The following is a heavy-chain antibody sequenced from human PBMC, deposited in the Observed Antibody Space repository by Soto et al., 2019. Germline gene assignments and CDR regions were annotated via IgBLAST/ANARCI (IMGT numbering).Heavy chain of an antibody. J-gene: IGHJ4*02. V-gene: IGHV3-23*01. D-gene: IGHD3-16*01. Sequence: LRLSCAASGFTFDSFAMTWVRQAPGKGLEWVSAISASGGSTFYADSVKGRFTISRDSSKNTLYLQMNSLRAEDTAVYYCARGAVMPDSWGQGTLVTVSS. CDR1: GFTFDSFA. CDR3: ARGAVMPDS. CDR2: ISASGGST.